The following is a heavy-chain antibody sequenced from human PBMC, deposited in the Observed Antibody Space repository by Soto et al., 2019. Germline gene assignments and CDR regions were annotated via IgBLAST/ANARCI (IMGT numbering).Heavy chain of an antibody. CDR3: ARRDDFWSYGMDV. CDR1: GGSISSGDYY. CDR2: IYYSGST. D-gene: IGHD3-3*01. Sequence: SSETLSLTCTVSGGSISSGDYYWSWIRQPPGKGLEWIGYIYYSGSTYYNPSLKSRVTISVDTSKNQFSLKLSSVTAADTAVYYCARRDDFWSYGMDVWGQGTTVTVSS. V-gene: IGHV4-30-4*02. J-gene: IGHJ6*02.